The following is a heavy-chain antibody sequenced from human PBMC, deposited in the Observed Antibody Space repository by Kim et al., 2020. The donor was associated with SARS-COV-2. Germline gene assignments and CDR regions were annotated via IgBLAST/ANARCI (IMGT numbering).Heavy chain of an antibody. V-gene: IGHV1-69*13. Sequence: SVKVSCKASGGTLTNYAINWLRQAPRQGLEWMGDVVPIFGKANYAPKFQGRVTIISDESTSTVYMEMSGLRFEDTAVYYFAREKDLHSPWFDPWGQATL. CDR2: VVPIFGKA. CDR1: GGTLTNYA. D-gene: IGHD2-15*01. J-gene: IGHJ5*02. CDR3: AREKDLHSPWFDP.